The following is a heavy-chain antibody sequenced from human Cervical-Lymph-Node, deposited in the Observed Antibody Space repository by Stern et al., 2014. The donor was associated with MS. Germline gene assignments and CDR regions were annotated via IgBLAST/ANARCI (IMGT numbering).Heavy chain of an antibody. CDR2: IFPVFGTP. CDR1: GGTFSKFP. D-gene: IGHD6-13*01. Sequence: VQLAQSGAEVTKPGSSVKVSCKASGGTFSKFPSSWVRQAPGQELEWMGGIFPVFGTPTYAQEFRGRVTITADVSTSTVYMELSSLRSDDTAVYYCALSSETSDRWYSLGYDLWGQGTLVTVSS. J-gene: IGHJ5*02. V-gene: IGHV1-69*01. CDR3: ALSSETSDRWYSLGYDL.